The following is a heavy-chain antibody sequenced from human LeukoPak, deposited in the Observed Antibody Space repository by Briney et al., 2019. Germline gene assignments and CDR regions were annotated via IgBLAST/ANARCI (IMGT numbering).Heavy chain of an antibody. D-gene: IGHD6-13*01. J-gene: IGHJ5*02. Sequence: GGSLRLSCAASGFTFSSYGMSWVRQAPGKGLEWVSAISGSGGSTYYADSVKGRFTISRDNSKNTLYLQMNSLRAEDTAVYYCASGRAAAGNPFDPWGQGTLVTVSS. CDR3: ASGRAAAGNPFDP. V-gene: IGHV3-23*01. CDR2: ISGSGGST. CDR1: GFTFSSYG.